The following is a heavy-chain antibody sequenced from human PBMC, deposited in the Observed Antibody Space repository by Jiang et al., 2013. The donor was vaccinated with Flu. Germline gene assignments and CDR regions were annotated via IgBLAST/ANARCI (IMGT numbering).Heavy chain of an antibody. CDR3: ARTYNWNYAFHPSNFGMDV. V-gene: IGHV2-5*02. J-gene: IGHJ6*01. CDR2: IFWDDDK. Sequence: KPTQTLTLTCTFSGFSLSTSGVGVAWIRSAPGKALEWLALIFWDDDKRFSPSLRSRLTISKDTSENQVVLILTNVDPVDTATYFCARTYNWNYAFHPSNFGMDVWGPRNHGHRLL. CDR1: GFSLSTSGVG. D-gene: IGHD1-7*01.